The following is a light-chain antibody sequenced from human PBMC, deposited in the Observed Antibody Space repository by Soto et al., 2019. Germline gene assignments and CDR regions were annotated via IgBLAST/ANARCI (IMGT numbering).Light chain of an antibody. Sequence: EIVLTQSPGTLSLSPGESATLSCRASQSVSNSYLAWYQQKPGQAPSLLIYGASSRATGIPDRFSGSGSGTDFTLTISRLEPEDFAVYYCQQYDRSPRTFGQGTKVEI. CDR1: QSVSNSY. J-gene: IGKJ1*01. V-gene: IGKV3-20*01. CDR3: QQYDRSPRT. CDR2: GAS.